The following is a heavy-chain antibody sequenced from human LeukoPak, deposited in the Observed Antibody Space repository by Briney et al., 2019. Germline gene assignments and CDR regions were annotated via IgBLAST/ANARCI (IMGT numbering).Heavy chain of an antibody. CDR1: GHTFTSYG. CDR2: ISAYNGNT. D-gene: IGHD3-10*01. J-gene: IGHJ5*02. Sequence: ASVKVSCKASGHTFTSYGISWVRQAPGQGLEWMGWISAYNGNTNYAQKLQGRVTMTTDTSTSTAYMELRSLRSDDTAVYYCARDLYGSGSLNWFDPWGQGTLVTVSS. V-gene: IGHV1-18*01. CDR3: ARDLYGSGSLNWFDP.